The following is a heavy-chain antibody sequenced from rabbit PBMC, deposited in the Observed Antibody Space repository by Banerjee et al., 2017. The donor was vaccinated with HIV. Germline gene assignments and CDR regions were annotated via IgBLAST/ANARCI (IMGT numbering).Heavy chain of an antibody. Sequence: QQLVESGGGLVKPGASLTLTCKASGFSFSSGYYMSWVRQAPGKGLEWIGCIGTGSGSTYYASWAKGRFTISKTSSTTVTLQMTSLTAADTATYFCARDLAGVIGRNFDLWGPGTLVTVS. CDR2: IGTGSGST. D-gene: IGHD4-1*01. J-gene: IGHJ4*01. CDR1: GFSFSSGYY. V-gene: IGHV1S40*01. CDR3: ARDLAGVIGRNFDL.